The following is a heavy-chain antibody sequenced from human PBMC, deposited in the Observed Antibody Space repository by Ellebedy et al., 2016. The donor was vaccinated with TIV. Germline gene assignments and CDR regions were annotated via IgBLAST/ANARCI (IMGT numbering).Heavy chain of an antibody. CDR1: GFTFSDNY. V-gene: IGHV3-11*01. J-gene: IGHJ4*03. D-gene: IGHD1-26*01. Sequence: PGGSLRLSCAASGFTFSDNYMSWIRQAPGKGLEWVSYISPTDTVRKYADSVKGRITIPRDNAKNSLYLQMNNLRVEDTAVYFCVREGDSGSYFASWGQGALVTVSS. CDR3: VREGDSGSYFAS. CDR2: ISPTDTVR.